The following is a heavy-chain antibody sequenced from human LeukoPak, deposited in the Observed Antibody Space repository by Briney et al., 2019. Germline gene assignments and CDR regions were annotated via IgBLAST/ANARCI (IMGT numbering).Heavy chain of an antibody. CDR3: ARVRYCSSTSYYQGWFDP. CDR1: GFTFSSYG. CDR2: IWYDGSNK. J-gene: IGHJ5*02. D-gene: IGHD2-2*01. Sequence: GRSLRLSCAASGFTFSSYGMHWVCQAPGKGLEWVAVIWYDGSNKYYADSVKGRFTISRDNSKNTLYLQMNSLRAEDTAVYYCARVRYCSSTSYYQGWFDPWGQGTLVTVSS. V-gene: IGHV3-33*01.